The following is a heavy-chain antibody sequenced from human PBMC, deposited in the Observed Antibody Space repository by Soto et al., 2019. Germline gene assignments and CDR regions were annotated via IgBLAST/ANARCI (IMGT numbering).Heavy chain of an antibody. J-gene: IGHJ4*02. Sequence: QVHLVESGGGVVQPGRSLRLSCAASGFTFSRYGMQWVRQAPGKGLEWVAVISYDGSNKYYADSVKGRFTISRDNSKNTLYLQMNSLRAEDTAVYYCAKDTSSGWSVDFWGQGTLVTVSS. D-gene: IGHD6-19*01. CDR1: GFTFSRYG. CDR2: ISYDGSNK. CDR3: AKDTSSGWSVDF. V-gene: IGHV3-30*18.